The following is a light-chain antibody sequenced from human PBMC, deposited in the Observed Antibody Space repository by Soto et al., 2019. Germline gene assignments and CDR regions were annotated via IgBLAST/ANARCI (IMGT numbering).Light chain of an antibody. Sequence: ITQSPGTLSVSPGERFTLSCRASQSFGNNLAWHQQKPGKAPKLLIYAASSLQSGVPSRFSGSGSGTDFTLTISSLQPEDFATYYCQQSYSTPPWTFGQGTKVDI. CDR3: QQSYSTPPWT. CDR2: AAS. V-gene: IGKV1-39*01. CDR1: QSFGNN. J-gene: IGKJ1*01.